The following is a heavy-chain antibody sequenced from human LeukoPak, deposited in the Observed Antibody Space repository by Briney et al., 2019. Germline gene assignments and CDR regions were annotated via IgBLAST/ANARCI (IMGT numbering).Heavy chain of an antibody. CDR1: GFTFSSYG. CDR2: IRHDGSNK. J-gene: IGHJ6*03. V-gene: IGHV3-30*02. CDR3: AKGSKLLVFTRDHYMHV. Sequence: GGSLRLSCAASGFTFSSYGMHWVRQAPGKGLEWVAFIRHDGSNKYYADSVKGRFTISRDNSENTLYLQMNSLRAEDTALYYCAKGSKLLVFTRDHYMHVWGKGTTVTISS. D-gene: IGHD3-9*01.